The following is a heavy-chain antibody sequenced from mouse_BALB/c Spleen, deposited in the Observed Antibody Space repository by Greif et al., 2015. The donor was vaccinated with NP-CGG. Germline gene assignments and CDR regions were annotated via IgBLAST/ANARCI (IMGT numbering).Heavy chain of an antibody. V-gene: IGHV5-17*02. CDR1: GFTFGSFG. Sequence: EVKLMESGGGLVQPGGSRKLSCAASGFTFGSFGMHWVRQSPEKGLEWVAYISSGSSTIYYADTVKGRFTISRDNPKNTLFLQMTSLRSEDTAMYYCARLFDYWGQGTTLTVSS. CDR2: ISSGSSTI. J-gene: IGHJ2*01. CDR3: ARLFDY.